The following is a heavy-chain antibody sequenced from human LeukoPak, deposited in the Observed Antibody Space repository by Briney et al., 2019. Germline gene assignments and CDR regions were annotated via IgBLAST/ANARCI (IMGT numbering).Heavy chain of an antibody. CDR3: TRNPEMQYWFDP. V-gene: IGHV3-30-3*01. J-gene: IGHJ5*02. D-gene: IGHD2/OR15-2a*01. CDR2: TSYDGSKK. CDR1: GFTFRAHS. Sequence: GGSLRLPCAASGFTFRAHSMHWVRQAPGKGLEWVAFTSYDGSKKYYGDSVKGRFTISRDNSKNTLYLQMSTLRAEDTAVYYCTRNPEMQYWFDPRGQGTLVTVSS.